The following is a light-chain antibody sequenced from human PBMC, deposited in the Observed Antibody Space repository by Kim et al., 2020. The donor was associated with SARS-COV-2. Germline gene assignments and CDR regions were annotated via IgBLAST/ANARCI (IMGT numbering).Light chain of an antibody. CDR2: DAS. CDR1: QSVSSN. Sequence: VSPGERATLSCRASQSVSSNLAWYQQKPGQAPRLLIYDASTRATGVPARFSGSGSGTELTLTISSLQSEDFAAYYCQQYHDWPLTFGGGTKVEIK. V-gene: IGKV3-15*01. CDR3: QQYHDWPLT. J-gene: IGKJ4*01.